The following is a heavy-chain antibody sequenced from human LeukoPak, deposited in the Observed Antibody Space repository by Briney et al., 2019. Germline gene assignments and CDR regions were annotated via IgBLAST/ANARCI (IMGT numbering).Heavy chain of an antibody. Sequence: SETLSLTCAVYGGSFSGYYWSWIRQPPGKGLEWIGEINHSGSTNYNPTLKSRVTISVDTSKSQFSLKLSSVTAADTAVYYCARGVSKHYYDSSGYSDAPWGQGTLVTVSS. D-gene: IGHD3-22*01. J-gene: IGHJ5*02. CDR1: GGSFSGYY. CDR3: ARGVSKHYYDSSGYSDAP. CDR2: INHSGST. V-gene: IGHV4-34*01.